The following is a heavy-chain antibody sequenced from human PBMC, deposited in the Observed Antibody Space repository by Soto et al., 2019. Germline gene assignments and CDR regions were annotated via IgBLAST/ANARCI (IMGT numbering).Heavy chain of an antibody. J-gene: IGHJ3*02. CDR2: ISYDGSNK. CDR1: GFTFSSYA. Sequence: QVQLVESGGGVVQPGRSLRLSCAASGFTFSSYAMHWVRQAPGKGLEWVAVISYDGSNKYYADSVKGRFTISRDNSKNTLYLQMNSLRAEDTAVYYCARDQQYNGSGSYRTDAFDIWGQGTMVTVSS. CDR3: ARDQQYNGSGSYRTDAFDI. V-gene: IGHV3-30-3*01. D-gene: IGHD3-10*01.